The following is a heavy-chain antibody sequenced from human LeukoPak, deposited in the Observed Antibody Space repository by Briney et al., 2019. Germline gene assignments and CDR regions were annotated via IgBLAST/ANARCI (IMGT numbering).Heavy chain of an antibody. V-gene: IGHV1-2*02. CDR2: INPNSGGT. CDR1: GYTFTGYY. Sequence: ASVKVSCKASGYTFTGYYMHWVRQAPGQGLEGMGWINPNSGGTNYPQKFQGRVTMARDTSISTAYMGLSRLRSDDTAVYDCARGSLSYYYGSGRIIDYWGQGTLVTVSS. J-gene: IGHJ4*02. CDR3: ARGSLSYYYGSGRIIDY. D-gene: IGHD3-10*01.